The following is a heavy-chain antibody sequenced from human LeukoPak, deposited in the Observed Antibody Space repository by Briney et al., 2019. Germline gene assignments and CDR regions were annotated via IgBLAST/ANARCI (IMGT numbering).Heavy chain of an antibody. CDR3: ARALGGFSDY. Sequence: SGGSLRLSCAASGFMFSRYWMSWVRQAPGKGLEWVANIKEDGSEMYYVDSVKGRFTISRDNAKNSLYLQMNILRAKDTAVYYCARALGGFSDYWGQGTLVTVSS. V-gene: IGHV3-7*05. D-gene: IGHD3-16*01. CDR2: IKEDGSEM. CDR1: GFMFSRYW. J-gene: IGHJ4*02.